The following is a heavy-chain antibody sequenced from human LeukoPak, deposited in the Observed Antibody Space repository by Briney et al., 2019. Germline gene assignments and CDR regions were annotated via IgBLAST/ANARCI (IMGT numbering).Heavy chain of an antibody. CDR2: IYTSGST. V-gene: IGHV4-61*02. CDR1: GGSISSGSYY. CDR3: ARGRSSSWYGYYYYYMDV. J-gene: IGHJ6*03. Sequence: SETLSLTCTVSGGSISSGSYYWSWIRQPAGKGLEWIGRIYTSGSTNYNPSLKSRVTISVDTSKNQFSLKLSSVTAADTAVYYCARGRSSSWYGYYYYYMDVWGKGTTVTVSS. D-gene: IGHD6-13*01.